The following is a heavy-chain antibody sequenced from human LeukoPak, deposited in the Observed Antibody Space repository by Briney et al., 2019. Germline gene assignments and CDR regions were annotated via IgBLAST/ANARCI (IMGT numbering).Heavy chain of an antibody. CDR1: GFTFTTYW. CDR2: IKQDGTEK. J-gene: IGHJ4*02. V-gene: IGHV3-7*01. Sequence: GGSLRLSCAASGFTFTTYWMSWVRQAPGKGLEWVANIKQDGTEKYYVDSVKGRFTISRDNAKNFLYLQMNSLRAEDTAVYYCAREYDVLTAGLDFWGQGTLVTVSS. D-gene: IGHD3/OR15-3a*01. CDR3: AREYDVLTAGLDF.